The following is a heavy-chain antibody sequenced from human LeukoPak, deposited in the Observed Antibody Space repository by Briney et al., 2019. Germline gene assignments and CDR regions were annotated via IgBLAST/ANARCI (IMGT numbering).Heavy chain of an antibody. J-gene: IGHJ5*02. CDR2: IYYSGST. CDR1: GGSISSYY. CDR3: ARHNYCSSTSCYTRWFDP. D-gene: IGHD2-2*02. Sequence: PSETLSLTCTVSGGSISSYYWSWIRQPPGKGLEWIGYIYYSGSTNYNPSLKSRVTISVDTSKNQFSLKLSSVTAADTAVYYCARHNYCSSTSCYTRWFDPWGQGTLVTVSS. V-gene: IGHV4-59*08.